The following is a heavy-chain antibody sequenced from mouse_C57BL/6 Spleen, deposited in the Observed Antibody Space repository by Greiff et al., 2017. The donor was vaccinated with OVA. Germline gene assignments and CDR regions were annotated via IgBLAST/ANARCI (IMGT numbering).Heavy chain of an antibody. Sequence: EVQGVESGGGLVKPGGSLKLSCAASGFTFSSYAMSWVRQTPEKRLEWVATISDGGSYTYYPDNVKGRFPISRDNAKNNLYLQMSHLKSEDTAMYYCARDYYSNLAWFAYWGQGTLVTVSA. CDR3: ARDYYSNLAWFAY. CDR1: GFTFSSYA. J-gene: IGHJ3*01. D-gene: IGHD2-5*01. V-gene: IGHV5-4*01. CDR2: ISDGGSYT.